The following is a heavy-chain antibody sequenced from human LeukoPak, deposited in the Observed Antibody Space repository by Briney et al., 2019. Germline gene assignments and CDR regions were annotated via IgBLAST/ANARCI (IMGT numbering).Heavy chain of an antibody. J-gene: IGHJ4*02. Sequence: ASVKVSCKASGDTLTSYDINWVRQATGQGLEWMGWMNPHSGNTGYAQKFQGRVTITRNTSISTAYMELSSLRSEDTAVYYCARSRHCSSNSCYRGTFDYWGQGTLVTVSS. CDR2: MNPHSGNT. CDR1: GDTLTSYD. V-gene: IGHV1-8*03. D-gene: IGHD2-2*02. CDR3: ARSRHCSSNSCYRGTFDY.